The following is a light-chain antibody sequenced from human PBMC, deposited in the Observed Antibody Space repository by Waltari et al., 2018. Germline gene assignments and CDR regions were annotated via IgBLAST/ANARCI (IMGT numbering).Light chain of an antibody. Sequence: DVQMTQSPATLSASVGARVPTTGRASRSITDWLAWYQQKPGKAPKLLIYKASTLESGVPSRFIGTRSGTEFTLTISNLQPDDFATYYCQQYTIYPLTVGGGTKVAI. J-gene: IGKJ4*01. V-gene: IGKV1-5*03. CDR2: KAS. CDR1: RSITDW. CDR3: QQYTIYPLT.